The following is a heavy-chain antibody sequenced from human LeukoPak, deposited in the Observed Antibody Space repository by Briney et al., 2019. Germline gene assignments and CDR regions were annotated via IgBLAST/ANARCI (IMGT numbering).Heavy chain of an antibody. CDR2: IYYSGST. CDR3: AREADSSAGGFDY. Sequence: LETLSLTCTVSGGSISSSSYYWGWIRQPPGKGLEWIGSIYYSGSTYYNPSLKSRVTISVDTSKNQFSLKLSSVTAADTAVYYCAREADSSAGGFDYWGQGTLVTVSS. CDR1: GGSISSSSYY. V-gene: IGHV4-39*07. J-gene: IGHJ4*02. D-gene: IGHD6-19*01.